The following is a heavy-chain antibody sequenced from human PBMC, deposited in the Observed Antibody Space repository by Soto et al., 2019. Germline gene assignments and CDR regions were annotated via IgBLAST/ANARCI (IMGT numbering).Heavy chain of an antibody. Sequence: QVQLQESGPGLVKPSETLSLTCTVSGGSISSYYWSWIRQPAGKGLEWIGRIYTSGSTNYNPSLQSRDTPSVDTSKIKYPLTRSSVSASDSAAYNCARAKDCSGGSCYAGFCFDPWGEGTLVTVSS. CDR1: GGSISSYY. CDR3: ARAKDCSGGSCYAGFCFDP. V-gene: IGHV4-4*07. CDR2: IYTSGST. D-gene: IGHD2-15*01. J-gene: IGHJ5*02.